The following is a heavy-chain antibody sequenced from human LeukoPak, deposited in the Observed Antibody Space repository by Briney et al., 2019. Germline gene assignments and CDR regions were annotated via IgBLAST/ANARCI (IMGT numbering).Heavy chain of an antibody. CDR2: INHSGST. J-gene: IGHJ6*02. CDR3: ARGRIQNWNDAYYYGMDV. CDR1: GGSFSGYY. Sequence: KPSETLSLTCAVYGGSFSGYYWSWIRQPPGRGLEWIGEINHSGSTNYNPSLKSRVTISVDTPKNQFSLKLSSVTAADTAVYYCARGRIQNWNDAYYYGMDVWGQGTLATVSS. D-gene: IGHD1-1*01. V-gene: IGHV4-34*01.